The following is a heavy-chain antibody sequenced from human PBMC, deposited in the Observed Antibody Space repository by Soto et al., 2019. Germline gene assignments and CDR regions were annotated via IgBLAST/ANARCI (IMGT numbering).Heavy chain of an antibody. Sequence: SETLSLTCTVSGGSISSGDYYWSWIRQPPGKGLEWIGYIYYSGSTYYNPSLKSRVTISVDTSKNQFSLKLSSVTAADTAVYYCARVRVRRPSQPPIVVVVAEEFDYWGEGTLVTVSS. CDR3: ARVRVRRPSQPPIVVVVAEEFDY. V-gene: IGHV4-30-4*01. CDR1: GGSISSGDYY. CDR2: IYYSGST. D-gene: IGHD2-15*01. J-gene: IGHJ4*02.